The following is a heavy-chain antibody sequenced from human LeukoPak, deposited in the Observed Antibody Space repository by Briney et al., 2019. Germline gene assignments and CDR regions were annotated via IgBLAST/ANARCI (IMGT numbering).Heavy chain of an antibody. CDR3: ARGGDRRGFDY. D-gene: IGHD1-14*01. Sequence: SETLSLTCTVSGGSLSSYYWSWIRQHPGKGLEWIGYIYDSGTTYYNPALQSRVTMSVDLSDNHFSLRMRSMTAADTAVYFCARGGDRRGFDYWGQGTLVTVSS. CDR1: GGSLSSYY. CDR2: IYDSGTT. J-gene: IGHJ4*02. V-gene: IGHV4-59*12.